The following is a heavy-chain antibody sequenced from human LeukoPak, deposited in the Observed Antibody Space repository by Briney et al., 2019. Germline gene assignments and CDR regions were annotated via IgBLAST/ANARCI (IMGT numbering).Heavy chain of an antibody. J-gene: IGHJ4*02. Sequence: SETLSLTCIVSGGSINNSSYYWGWIRQPPGKGLEWIGTIYYTGSTYYNPSLKSRVTISVDTSKDHFSLKLNSVTAADAAVYYCARDRSGHPGGYYFDYWGQGTLVTVSS. D-gene: IGHD3-16*01. V-gene: IGHV4-39*02. CDR3: ARDRSGHPGGYYFDY. CDR2: IYYTGST. CDR1: GGSINNSSYY.